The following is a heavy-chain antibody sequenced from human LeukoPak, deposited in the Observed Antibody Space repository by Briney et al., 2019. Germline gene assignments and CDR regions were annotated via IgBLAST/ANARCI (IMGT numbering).Heavy chain of an antibody. V-gene: IGHV4-38-2*02. Sequence: PSETLSLTCTVSGYSISSGYYGGWIRQPPGKGLEWIGSIYHTGSTYYNPSLKSRVTISVDTSKNQFSLNLSSVTAADTAVYHCARGDYDYWREGTLVTVSS. CDR1: GYSISSGYY. J-gene: IGHJ4*02. CDR3: ARGDYDY. D-gene: IGHD3-16*01. CDR2: IYHTGST.